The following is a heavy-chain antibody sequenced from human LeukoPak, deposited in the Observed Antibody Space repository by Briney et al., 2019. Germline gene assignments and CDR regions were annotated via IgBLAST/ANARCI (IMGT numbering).Heavy chain of an antibody. CDR2: IYYSGST. J-gene: IGHJ3*02. V-gene: IGHV4-39*01. CDR1: GGSISSSSYY. CDR3: ARHEWGITNAFDI. D-gene: IGHD1-14*01. Sequence: SETLSLTCTVSGGSISSSSYYWGWIRQPPGKGLEWIVSIYYSGSTYYNPSLKSRVIISVDTSKDQFSLKLSSVTAADTAVYYCARHEWGITNAFDIWGHGTMFTVSS.